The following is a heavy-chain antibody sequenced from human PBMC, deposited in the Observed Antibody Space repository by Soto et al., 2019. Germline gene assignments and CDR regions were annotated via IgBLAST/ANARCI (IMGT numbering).Heavy chain of an antibody. V-gene: IGHV3-11*06. CDR1: GGSISSGGYY. CDR3: ARVLGLSYYFDY. D-gene: IGHD3-16*02. Sequence: LSLTCTVSGGSISSGGYYWSWIRQHPGKGLEWVSYISSSSSYTNYADSVKGRFTISRDNAKNSLYLQMNSLRAEDTAVYYCARVLGLSYYFDYWGQGTLVTVSS. J-gene: IGHJ4*02. CDR2: ISSSSSYT.